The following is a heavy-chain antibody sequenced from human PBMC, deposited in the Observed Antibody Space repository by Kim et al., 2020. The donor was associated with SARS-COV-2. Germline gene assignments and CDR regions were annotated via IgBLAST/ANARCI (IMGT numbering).Heavy chain of an antibody. D-gene: IGHD3-10*01. CDR3: AKIWRGSGIYYEDY. V-gene: IGHV3-23*01. CDR1: GFTFSSYA. J-gene: IGHJ4*02. Sequence: GGSLRLSCAASGFTFSSYAMSWVRQAPGKGLEWVSAISGSGGSTYYADSVKGRFTISRDNSKNTLYLQMNSLRAEDTAVYYCAKIWRGSGIYYEDYWGQGTLVTVSS. CDR2: ISGSGGST.